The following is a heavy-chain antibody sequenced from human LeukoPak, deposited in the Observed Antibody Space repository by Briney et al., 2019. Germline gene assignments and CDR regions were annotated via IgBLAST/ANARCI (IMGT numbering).Heavy chain of an antibody. J-gene: IGHJ6*02. CDR1: GYTFTSYA. V-gene: IGHV1-3*01. D-gene: IGHD1-14*01. CDR3: ARTRLNSDPTTPLPYYYYGMDV. Sequence: ASVKVSCKASGYTFTSYAMHWVRQAPGQRLEWMGWINAGNGNAKYSQKFQGRVTITRDTSASTAYMELSSLRSEDTAVYYCARTRLNSDPTTPLPYYYYGMDVWGQGTTVTVSS. CDR2: INAGNGNA.